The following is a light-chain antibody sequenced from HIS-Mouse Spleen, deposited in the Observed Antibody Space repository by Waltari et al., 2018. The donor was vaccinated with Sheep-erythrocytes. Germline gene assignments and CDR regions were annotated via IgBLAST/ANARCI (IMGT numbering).Light chain of an antibody. CDR1: SSDVGSYNL. V-gene: IGLV2-23*01. J-gene: IGLJ3*02. Sequence: QPASVSGSPGQSITISCTGTSSDVGSYNLVSWYQQHPGKAPKLMIYEGSKRPSVVSNRFSGSKSGNTASLTISGLQAEDEADYYCCSYAGSSTPWVFGGGTKLTVL. CDR2: EGS. CDR3: CSYAGSSTPWV.